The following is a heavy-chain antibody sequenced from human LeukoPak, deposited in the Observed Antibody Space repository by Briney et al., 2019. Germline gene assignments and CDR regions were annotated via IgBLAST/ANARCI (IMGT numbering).Heavy chain of an antibody. J-gene: IGHJ4*02. D-gene: IGHD2-2*03. CDR1: GGSISSYY. CDR3: ARDGYCSSTSCYRPFDY. V-gene: IGHV4-4*07. CDR2: IYTSGST. Sequence: SETLSLTCTVSGGSISSYYWSWIRQPAGKGLEWIGRIYTSGSTNYNPSLKSRVTMSVDTSKNQFSLKLSSVTAADTAVYYCARDGYCSSTSCYRPFDYWGQGTLVTVSS.